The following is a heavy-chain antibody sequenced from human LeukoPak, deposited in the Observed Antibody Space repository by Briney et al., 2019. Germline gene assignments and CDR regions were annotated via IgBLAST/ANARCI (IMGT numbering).Heavy chain of an antibody. J-gene: IGHJ4*02. D-gene: IGHD5-18*01. CDR3: ARDIYLPRPMVTATECY. Sequence: PGGSLRLFCASSGFTFSSYWISGVRQAPGTGLEWVANINQDGSQKYYVDSVKGRFTISRDNAKNSLYPQMNSLRAEDTAVYYCARDIYLPRPMVTATECYWGEGNLVTVSS. CDR1: GFTFSSYW. V-gene: IGHV3-7*01. CDR2: INQDGSQK.